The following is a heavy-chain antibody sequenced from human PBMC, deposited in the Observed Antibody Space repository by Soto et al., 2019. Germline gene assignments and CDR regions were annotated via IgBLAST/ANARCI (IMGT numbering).Heavy chain of an antibody. CDR3: VQSYCSGQSCYRADNYYTMDV. CDR1: GLHSNTYA. V-gene: IGHV3-64D*06. D-gene: IGHD2-15*01. Sequence: GFLWISCYLSGLHSNTYAMHWVRQAPGKGLEYVSSISINGDSSYYADSVKGRFTISRDNSKNTLYLQMSSLKAEDKAVYYCVQSYCSGQSCYRADNYYTMDVWGQGTTVTVSS. CDR2: ISINGDSS. J-gene: IGHJ6*02.